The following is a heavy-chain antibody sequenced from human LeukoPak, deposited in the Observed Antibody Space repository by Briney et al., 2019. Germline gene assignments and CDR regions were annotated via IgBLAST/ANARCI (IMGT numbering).Heavy chain of an antibody. J-gene: IGHJ3*02. V-gene: IGHV1-2*02. Sequence: GASVKVSCKASGYTFTGYYMHWVRQAPGQGLDWMGWINPNSGGTNYAQKFQGRVTMTRDTSISTAYMELSRLRADDTAVYYCARDRRWLVPHDAFDIWGQGTMVTVSS. CDR2: INPNSGGT. CDR3: ARDRRWLVPHDAFDI. D-gene: IGHD6-19*01. CDR1: GYTFTGYY.